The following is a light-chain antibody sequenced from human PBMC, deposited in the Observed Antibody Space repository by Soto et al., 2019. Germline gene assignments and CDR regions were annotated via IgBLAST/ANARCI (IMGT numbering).Light chain of an antibody. CDR1: HSVTSTY. CDR2: GS. Sequence: ENLLTQSPVTLSLSPGDSATLSCRATHSVTSTYLAWYQQKPGQAPRLLIYGSTRATGIPDRFSGSRSGADFTLTIASLEPEDFAVYFCQQFSPSPLMSTFDQGTKLEIK. J-gene: IGKJ2*01. CDR3: QQFSPSPLMST. V-gene: IGKV3-20*01.